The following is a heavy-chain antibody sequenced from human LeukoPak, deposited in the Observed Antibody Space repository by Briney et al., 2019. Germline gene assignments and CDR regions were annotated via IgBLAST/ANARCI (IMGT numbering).Heavy chain of an antibody. CDR3: ARDFYASVYCSGGSCYDYYYYGMDV. V-gene: IGHV3-48*03. J-gene: IGHJ6*02. Sequence: GGSLRLSCTASGFTFSSHEMNWVRQAPGKGLEWVSYISSSGSTIYYADSVKGRFTISRDNAKNSLYLQMNSLRAEDTAVYYCARDFYASVYCSGGSCYDYYYYGMDVWGQGTTVTVSS. CDR1: GFTFSSHE. D-gene: IGHD2-15*01. CDR2: ISSSGSTI.